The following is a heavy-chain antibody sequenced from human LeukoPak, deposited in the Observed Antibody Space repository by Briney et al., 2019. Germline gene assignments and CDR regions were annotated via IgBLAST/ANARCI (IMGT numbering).Heavy chain of an antibody. CDR2: ISSSSSYI. CDR1: GFTYSNYG. J-gene: IGHJ6*02. Sequence: GGSLRLSCAASGFTYSNYGMHWVRQAPGKGLEWVSSISSSSSYIYYADSVKGRFTISRDNAKNSLYLQMNSLRAEDTAVYYCASSPLDSSSWYSYGMDVWGQGTTVTVSS. CDR3: ASSPLDSSSWYSYGMDV. V-gene: IGHV3-21*01. D-gene: IGHD6-13*01.